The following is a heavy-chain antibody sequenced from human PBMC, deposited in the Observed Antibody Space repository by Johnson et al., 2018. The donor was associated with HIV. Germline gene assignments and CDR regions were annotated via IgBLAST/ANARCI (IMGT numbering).Heavy chain of an antibody. Sequence: VLLVESGGGLVQPGGSLRLSCAASGFTVSSNYMSWVRQAPGKGLEWVSYISSSGSTIYYADSVKGRFTISRDNSKNTLFLQMNSLRPEDTSVYYCAKDRYGGSYPDAFDIWGQGTMVTVSS. V-gene: IGHV3-48*01. CDR3: AKDRYGGSYPDAFDI. J-gene: IGHJ3*02. CDR1: GFTVSSNY. D-gene: IGHD1-26*01. CDR2: ISSSGSTI.